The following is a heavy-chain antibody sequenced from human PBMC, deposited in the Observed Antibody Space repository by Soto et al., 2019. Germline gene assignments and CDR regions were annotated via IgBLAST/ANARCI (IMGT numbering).Heavy chain of an antibody. D-gene: IGHD3-10*01. CDR2: ISSSSSTI. V-gene: IGHV3-48*02. CDR3: ARTDYGSGSYLPLY. J-gene: IGHJ4*02. CDR1: GFTFSSYS. Sequence: AGGSLRLSCAASGFTFSSYSMNWVRQAPGKGLEWVSYISSSSSTIYYADSVKGRFTISRGNAKNSLYLQMNSLRDEDTAVYYCARTDYGSGSYLPLYWGQGTPVTVSS.